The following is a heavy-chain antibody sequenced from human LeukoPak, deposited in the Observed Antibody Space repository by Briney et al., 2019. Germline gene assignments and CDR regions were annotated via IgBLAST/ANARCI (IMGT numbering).Heavy chain of an antibody. Sequence: GASVKVSCKASVYIFTSHYMHWVRQAPGQGLEWMGWINPNSGGTNYVQKFQGRVTITRDTSISTAYMELSRLRSDDTAVYYCARAPSIRVITNFDYWGQGTLVTVSS. CDR2: INPNSGGT. V-gene: IGHV1-2*02. CDR1: VYIFTSHY. CDR3: ARAPSIRVITNFDY. D-gene: IGHD3-16*02. J-gene: IGHJ4*02.